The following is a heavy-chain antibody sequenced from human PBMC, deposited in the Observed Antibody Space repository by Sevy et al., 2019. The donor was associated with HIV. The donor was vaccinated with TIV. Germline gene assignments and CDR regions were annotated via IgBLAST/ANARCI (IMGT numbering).Heavy chain of an antibody. CDR3: ARHMSGSQFYLDY. Sequence: SETLSLTCTVSGDSISNYYLSWIRQPPGKGLEWIGYIFYSGSPNYNPSLESRVTISNDTSKNQLSLKLSSVTAADTAMYYCARHMSGSQFYLDYWGQGTLVTVSS. J-gene: IGHJ4*02. CDR2: IFYSGSP. CDR1: GDSISNYY. V-gene: IGHV4-59*08. D-gene: IGHD1-26*01.